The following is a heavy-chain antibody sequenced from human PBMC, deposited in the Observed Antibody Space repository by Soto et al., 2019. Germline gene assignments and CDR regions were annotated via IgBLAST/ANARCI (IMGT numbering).Heavy chain of an antibody. CDR2: ISSSYYI. J-gene: IGHJ4*02. Sequence: EVQLAESGGGLVKPGGSLRLSCAASGFTFSSYTMKWVRQAPGKGLEWVASISSSYYIKYADSVKGRFTISRDNAKNSLYLQMNSLRAEDTAVYYCARGDVVVLTATSNFDYWGQGTLVTVSS. CDR1: GFTFSSYT. D-gene: IGHD2-21*02. V-gene: IGHV3-21*01. CDR3: ARGDVVVLTATSNFDY.